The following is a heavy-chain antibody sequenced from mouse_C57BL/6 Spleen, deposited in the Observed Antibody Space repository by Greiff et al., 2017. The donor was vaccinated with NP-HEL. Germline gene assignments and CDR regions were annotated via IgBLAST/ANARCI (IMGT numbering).Heavy chain of an antibody. CDR1: GYTFTSYG. J-gene: IGHJ2*01. V-gene: IGHV1-53*01. D-gene: IGHD2-4*01. CDR2: INPSSGGT. Sequence: QVQLQQPGTELVKPGASVKLSCTASGYTFTSYGMHWVQQSPGQGLEWIGNINPSSGGTNYTEKFKSKDTLTVDKSSSTTYMQLSSLTSEDSAVYFCARVRLRDYFDYWGQGTTLTVSS. CDR3: ARVRLRDYFDY.